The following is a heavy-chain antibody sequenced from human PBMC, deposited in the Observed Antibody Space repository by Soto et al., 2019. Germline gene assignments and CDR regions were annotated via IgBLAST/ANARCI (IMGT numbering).Heavy chain of an antibody. CDR1: GGSISSYY. CDR3: ARGELTTKYYGMDV. J-gene: IGHJ6*02. CDR2: IYYSRST. Sequence: SETLSLTCTVSGGSISSYYWSWIRQPPGKGLEWIGYIYYSRSTNYNPSLKSRVTISVDTSKNQFSLKLSSVTAADTAVYYCARGELTTKYYGMDVWGQGTTVTV. D-gene: IGHD3-22*01. V-gene: IGHV4-59*01.